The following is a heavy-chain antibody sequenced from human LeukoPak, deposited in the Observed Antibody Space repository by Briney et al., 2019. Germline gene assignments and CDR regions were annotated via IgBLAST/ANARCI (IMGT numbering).Heavy chain of an antibody. CDR1: GFTFRSSA. D-gene: IGHD3-10*01. CDR3: AKVDATYGSGSYYPWVY. V-gene: IGHV3-23*01. CDR2: ISGSGDST. Sequence: GGSLRLSCAASGFTFRSSAMSWVRQAPGKGPEWVSAISGSGDSTYYADSVKGRFTISRDNSKNTLYLQMNTLRAEDTAVYYCAKVDATYGSGSYYPWVYWGQGTLVTVSS. J-gene: IGHJ4*02.